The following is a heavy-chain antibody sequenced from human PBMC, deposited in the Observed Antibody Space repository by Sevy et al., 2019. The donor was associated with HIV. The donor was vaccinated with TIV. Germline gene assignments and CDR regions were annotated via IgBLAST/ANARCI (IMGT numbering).Heavy chain of an antibody. CDR2: IYTSGNT. D-gene: IGHD6-13*01. Sequence: SETLSLTCTVSGGSISSYYWSWIRQPSGKGLEWFGRIYTSGNTHYNPSLKGRVTMSVDTSKNQFSLNLSYVTAADTAVYYCAGAAIDTGDFEYWGQGTLVTVSS. V-gene: IGHV4-4*07. CDR3: AGAAIDTGDFEY. CDR1: GGSISSYY. J-gene: IGHJ4*02.